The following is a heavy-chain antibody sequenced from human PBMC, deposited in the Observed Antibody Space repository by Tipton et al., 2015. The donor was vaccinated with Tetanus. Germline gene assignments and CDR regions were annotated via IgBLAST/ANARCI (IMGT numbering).Heavy chain of an antibody. D-gene: IGHD6-13*01. CDR3: AGVTAQRTELYFDH. V-gene: IGHV4-31*03. Sequence: TLSLTCSVSGASISSGGYFWNWIRHRPGKGLEWIGYIYYSGSTFYNPSLKSRVTISVDTSNNQFSLRLSSVTAADTAVYYCAGVTAQRTELYFDHWGQGTLVTVSS. CDR2: IYYSGST. J-gene: IGHJ4*02. CDR1: GASISSGGYF.